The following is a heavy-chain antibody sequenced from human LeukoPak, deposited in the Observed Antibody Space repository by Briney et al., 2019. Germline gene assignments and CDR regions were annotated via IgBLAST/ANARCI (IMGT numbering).Heavy chain of an antibody. J-gene: IGHJ4*02. CDR1: GGSISSGSYY. CDR3: AREFEGDGYVY. Sequence: SETLSLTCTVSGGSISSGSYYWSWIRQPAGKGLEWIGRIYTGGSTNYNPSLKSRVTISVDTSKNQFSLKLSSVTAADTAVYYCAREFEGDGYVYWGQGTLVTVSS. V-gene: IGHV4-61*02. D-gene: IGHD5-24*01. CDR2: IYTGGST.